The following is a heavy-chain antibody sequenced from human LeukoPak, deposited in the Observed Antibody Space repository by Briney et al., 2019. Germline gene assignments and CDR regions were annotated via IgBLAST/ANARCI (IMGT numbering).Heavy chain of an antibody. CDR1: GGSISSYY. CDR2: IYYSGST. CDR3: ARGWTMATNPFDY. J-gene: IGHJ4*02. V-gene: IGHV4-59*01. D-gene: IGHD5-24*01. Sequence: SETLSLTCTVSGGSISSYYWSWIRQPPGKGLEWIGYIYYSGSTNYNPSLKSRVTISVDTSKNQFSLKLSSVTAADTAVYYCARGWTMATNPFDYWGQGTLVTVSS.